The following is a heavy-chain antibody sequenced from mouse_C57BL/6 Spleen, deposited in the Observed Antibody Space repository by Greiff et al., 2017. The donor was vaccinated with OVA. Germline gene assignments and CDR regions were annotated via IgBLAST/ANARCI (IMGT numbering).Heavy chain of an antibody. Sequence: QVQLQQPGAELVKPGASVKMSCKASGYTFTSYWITWVKQRPGQGLEWIGDIYPGSGSTNYNEKFKSKATLTVDTSSSTAYMQLSSLTSEDSAVYYCARGHYDYDDPWLAYWGQGTLVTVSA. CDR3: ARGHYDYDDPWLAY. D-gene: IGHD2-4*01. CDR2: IYPGSGST. J-gene: IGHJ3*01. CDR1: GYTFTSYW. V-gene: IGHV1-55*01.